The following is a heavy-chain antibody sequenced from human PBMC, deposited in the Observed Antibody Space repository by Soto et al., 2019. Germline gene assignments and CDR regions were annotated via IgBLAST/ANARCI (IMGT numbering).Heavy chain of an antibody. J-gene: IGHJ6*02. CDR2: IYPGDSDT. CDR3: VSSSMQCFGNSYGHGGMVF. CDR1: GYRFTNYW. Sequence: GESLKISCKGSGYRFTNYWIGWVRQMPGKGLEWMGIIYPGDSDTRYSPSFQGQVTISADKSTNTAYLQWSSLKASDTAMYYCVSSSMQCFGNSYGHGGMVFWGQGTMGTVSS. V-gene: IGHV5-51*01. D-gene: IGHD5-18*01.